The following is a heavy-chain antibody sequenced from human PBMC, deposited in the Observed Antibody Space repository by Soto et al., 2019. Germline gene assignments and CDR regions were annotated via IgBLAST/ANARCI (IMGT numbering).Heavy chain of an antibody. Sequence: SETLSLTCTVSGGSISSGDYYWSWVRQPPGKGLEWIGYIYYSGSTYYNPSLKSRVTISVDTSKNQFSLKLSSVTAADTAVYYCARVELERRGADYWGQGTLVTVSS. D-gene: IGHD1-1*01. V-gene: IGHV4-30-4*01. CDR1: GGSISSGDYY. CDR2: IYYSGST. J-gene: IGHJ4*02. CDR3: ARVELERRGADY.